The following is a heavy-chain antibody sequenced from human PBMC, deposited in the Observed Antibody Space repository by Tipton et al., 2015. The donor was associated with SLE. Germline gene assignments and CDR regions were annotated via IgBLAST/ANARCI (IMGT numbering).Heavy chain of an antibody. CDR3: ARRGRKDGYNSYRSFDL. CDR2: SNHSGTT. V-gene: IGHV4-34*01. J-gene: IGHJ2*01. CDR1: NGSISGYY. D-gene: IGHD5-24*01. Sequence: GLVKPSETLSLTCTVYNGSISGYYWSWIRQSPEKGLGWIGESNHSGTTNSNPSLKSRVTISVDTSQNQFSLKLSSVTAADTAVYYCARRGRKDGYNSYRSFDLWGRCTLVTVSS.